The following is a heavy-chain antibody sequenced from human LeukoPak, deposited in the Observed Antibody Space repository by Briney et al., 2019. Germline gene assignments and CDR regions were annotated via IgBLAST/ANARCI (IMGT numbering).Heavy chain of an antibody. Sequence: GGSLRLSCAASGFAFSSYGMSWVRQAPGKGLEWVSAISGSGGSTYYADSVKGRFTISRDNSKNTLYLQMNSLRAEDTALYYCTRDQWLAFDSWGQGTRVTVSS. J-gene: IGHJ4*02. CDR3: TRDQWLAFDS. CDR1: GFAFSSYG. CDR2: ISGSGGST. V-gene: IGHV3-23*01. D-gene: IGHD6-19*01.